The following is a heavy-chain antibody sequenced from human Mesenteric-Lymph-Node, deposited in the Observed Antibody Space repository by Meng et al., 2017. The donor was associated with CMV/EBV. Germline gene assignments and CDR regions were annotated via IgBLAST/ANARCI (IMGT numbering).Heavy chain of an antibody. CDR1: GFSFRSHW. CDR3: ARSRPIVVVIGTTPVDSYYGMDV. Sequence: GESLKISCAASGFSFRSHWMTWVRQAPGKGLEWVANIKQDGSEQYYVDSVKARFTISRDNAKDSLYLQMNSLRAEDTAVYYCARSRPIVVVIGTTPVDSYYGMDVWGQGTTVTVSS. V-gene: IGHV3-7*01. J-gene: IGHJ6*02. D-gene: IGHD2-15*01. CDR2: IKQDGSEQ.